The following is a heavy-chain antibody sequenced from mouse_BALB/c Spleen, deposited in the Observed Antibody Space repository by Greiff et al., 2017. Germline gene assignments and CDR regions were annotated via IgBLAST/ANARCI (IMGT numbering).Heavy chain of an antibody. V-gene: IGHV5-4*02. J-gene: IGHJ3*01. CDR2: ISAGGWYT. CDR3: DRACDYDVWSWFAY. CDR1: GFTFSDYY. D-gene: IGHD2-4*01. Sequence: EVQLVESGGGLVKPGGSLKLSCAASGFTFSDYYMYWVRQTPEKRLEWVATISAGGWYTYYPDSVKGRVTISRDNAKNNLYLQMSSLKSEDTALYYCDRACDYDVWSWFAYWGQGTLVTVSA.